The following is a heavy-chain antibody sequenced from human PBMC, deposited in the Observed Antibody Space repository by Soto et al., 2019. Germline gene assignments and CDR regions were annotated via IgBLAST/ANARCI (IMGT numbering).Heavy chain of an antibody. D-gene: IGHD3-3*01. CDR1: GYTFTSYD. CDR2: MNPNSGNT. CDR3: ARARTYYDFWSGYSRLFDY. J-gene: IGHJ4*02. Sequence: QVQLVQSGAEVKKPGASVKVTCKASGYTFTSYDINWVRQATGLGLEWMGWMNPNSGNTGYAQKFQGRVTMTRNTSISTAYMELSSLRSVDTAVYYCARARTYYDFWSGYSRLFDYWGQGTLVTVSS. V-gene: IGHV1-8*01.